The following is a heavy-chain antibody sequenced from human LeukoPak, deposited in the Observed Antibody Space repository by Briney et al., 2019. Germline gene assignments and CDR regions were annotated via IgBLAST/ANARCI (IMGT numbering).Heavy chain of an antibody. D-gene: IGHD3-22*01. CDR2: INPSGGST. CDR1: GYTFTSYY. V-gene: IGHV1-46*01. Sequence: ASVKVSCKASGYTFTSYYMHWVRQAPGQGLEWMGIINPSGGSTSYAQKFQGRVTMTRDMSTSTVYMELSSLRSEDTAVYYCARERDSYDSSGYYWNWGQGTLVTVSS. J-gene: IGHJ4*02. CDR3: ARERDSYDSSGYYWN.